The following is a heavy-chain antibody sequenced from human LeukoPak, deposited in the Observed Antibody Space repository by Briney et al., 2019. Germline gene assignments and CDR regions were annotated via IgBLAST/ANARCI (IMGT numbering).Heavy chain of an antibody. CDR1: GYTFTDYY. CDR2: INPNSGGT. D-gene: IGHD3-9*01. Sequence: GASVKVSCKASGYTFTDYYMHWVRQAPGQGLEWMGWINPNSGGTNYAQKFQGRVTMTRDTSISTAYMELSRLRSDDTAVYYCARRCGYDILTGYLDYWGQGTLVTVSS. V-gene: IGHV1-2*02. J-gene: IGHJ4*02. CDR3: ARRCGYDILTGYLDY.